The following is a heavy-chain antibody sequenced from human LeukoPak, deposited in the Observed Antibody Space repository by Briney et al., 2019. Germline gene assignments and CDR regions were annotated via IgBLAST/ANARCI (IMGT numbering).Heavy chain of an antibody. J-gene: IGHJ4*02. V-gene: IGHV3-7*01. Sequence: GGSLRLSCAASGFTFGLYCMNWVRQAPGKGLEWVANKQSDGSAVYYVDSVKGRFTISRDNAKNSLDLQMINLRDEDTAVYYCARGRYCSVGRCYWDYWGQGALVTDPS. D-gene: IGHD2-15*01. CDR3: ARGRYCSVGRCYWDY. CDR1: GFTFGLYC. CDR2: KQSDGSAV.